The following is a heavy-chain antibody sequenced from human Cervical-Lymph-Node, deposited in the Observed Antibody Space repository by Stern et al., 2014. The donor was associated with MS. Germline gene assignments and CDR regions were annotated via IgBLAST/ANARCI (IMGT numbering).Heavy chain of an antibody. J-gene: IGHJ6*02. Sequence: VQLEESGAEVKKPGASVKVSCKASGYTFTSYGISWVRQAPGQGLEWMGWISAYNGNTHYAQKVQGRFTMTTDTSTSTVYMELRSLRSDDTAVYYCARVGPLGYYGMDVWGQGTTVTVSS. V-gene: IGHV1-18*01. CDR3: ARVGPLGYYGMDV. CDR1: GYTFTSYG. CDR2: ISAYNGNT.